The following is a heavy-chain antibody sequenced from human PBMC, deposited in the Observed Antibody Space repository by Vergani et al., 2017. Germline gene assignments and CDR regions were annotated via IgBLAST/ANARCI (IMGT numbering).Heavy chain of an antibody. CDR3: ARAASKVVVPAAMYNWFDP. Sequence: QVQLVQSGAEVKKPGSSVKVSCKASGGTFSSYTISWVRQAPGQGLGWMGRIIPILGIANYAQKFQGRVTITADKSTSTAYMELSSLRSEDTAVYYRARAASKVVVPAAMYNWFDPWGQGTLVTVSS. CDR2: IIPILGIA. V-gene: IGHV1-69*02. J-gene: IGHJ5*02. D-gene: IGHD2-2*01. CDR1: GGTFSSYT.